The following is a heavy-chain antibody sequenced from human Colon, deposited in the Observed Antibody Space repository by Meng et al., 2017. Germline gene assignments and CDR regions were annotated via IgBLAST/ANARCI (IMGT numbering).Heavy chain of an antibody. D-gene: IGHD2-15*01. Sequence: SETLSLTCTVSGVSMRGYYWRWPRQAPGTGLEWIGDLFHSGTTNYNPSLKSRVTISVDTSNNQFSLKLSSVTAADTAVYYCATKRAGSCSGGSCSSGYFDYWGQGTLVTGSS. J-gene: IGHJ4*01. CDR1: GVSMRGYY. CDR3: ATKRAGSCSGGSCSSGYFDY. V-gene: IGHV4-59*01. CDR2: LFHSGTT.